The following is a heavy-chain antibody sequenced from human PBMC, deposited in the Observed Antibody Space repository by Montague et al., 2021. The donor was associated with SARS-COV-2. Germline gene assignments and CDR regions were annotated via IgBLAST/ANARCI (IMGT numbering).Heavy chain of an antibody. CDR2: MYYTGHT. J-gene: IGHJ4*02. V-gene: IGHV4-61*01. Sequence: SETLSLTCTVSGASVASGNFYWSWIRQPPGKGLEWIGYMYYTGHTXYNPSLESRVTMPVDPSKNQFSLTLTSVTAADTAVYYCARSRANVPSRPGFDHWGQGALVTVSS. CDR1: GASVASGNFY. D-gene: IGHD6-6*01. CDR3: ARSRANVPSRPGFDH.